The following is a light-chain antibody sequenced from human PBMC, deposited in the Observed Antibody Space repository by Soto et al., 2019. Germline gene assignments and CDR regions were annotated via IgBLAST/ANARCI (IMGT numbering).Light chain of an antibody. J-gene: IGLJ2*01. CDR3: HSYDNILRESV. CDR1: RSNSEAGYH. V-gene: IGLV1-40*01. Sequence: QSVLTQPPSVSAAPGQRVTISCTGGRSNSEAGYHVHWYQQLPGRAPKLLVFGNDNRPSGVPDRFSGSRSSTSASLAITGLQAEDEGHYYCHSYDNILRESVIGGGTKLTVL. CDR2: GND.